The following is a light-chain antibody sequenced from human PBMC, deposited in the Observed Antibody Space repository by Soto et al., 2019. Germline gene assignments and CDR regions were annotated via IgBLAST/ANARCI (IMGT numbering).Light chain of an antibody. Sequence: EVVLTQSPATLCLSPGERATLSFRASQSVSSYLAWYQQKPGQAPRLLIYGASSRATGIPDRFSGSGSGTDFTLTISRLEPEDFAVYFCHQYGSSPWTFGQGTKVDIK. CDR1: QSVSSY. J-gene: IGKJ1*01. V-gene: IGKV3-20*01. CDR2: GAS. CDR3: HQYGSSPWT.